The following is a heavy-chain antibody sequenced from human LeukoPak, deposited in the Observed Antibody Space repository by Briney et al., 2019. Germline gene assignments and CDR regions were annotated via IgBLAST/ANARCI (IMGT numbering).Heavy chain of an antibody. Sequence: SVKVSCKASGGTFSSYAISWVRQAPGQGLEWMGGIVPIFGTANYAQKFQGRVTITADESTSTAYMELSSLRSEDTAVYYCASHRPSSPRKYYFDYWGQGTLVTVSS. D-gene: IGHD6-13*01. CDR3: ASHRPSSPRKYYFDY. CDR1: GGTFSSYA. J-gene: IGHJ4*02. CDR2: IVPIFGTA. V-gene: IGHV1-69*01.